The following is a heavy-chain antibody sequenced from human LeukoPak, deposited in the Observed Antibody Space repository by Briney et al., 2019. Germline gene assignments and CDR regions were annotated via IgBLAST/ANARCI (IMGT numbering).Heavy chain of an antibody. Sequence: SETLSLTCAVYGGSFSGYYSSWIRQPPGKGLEWIGEINHSGSTNYNPSLKSRVTISVDTSKNQFSLKLSSVTAADTAVYYCARDRPLLRFFVGFDPWGQGTLVTVSS. J-gene: IGHJ5*02. CDR1: GGSFSGYY. V-gene: IGHV4-34*01. CDR3: ARDRPLLRFFVGFDP. CDR2: INHSGST. D-gene: IGHD3-3*01.